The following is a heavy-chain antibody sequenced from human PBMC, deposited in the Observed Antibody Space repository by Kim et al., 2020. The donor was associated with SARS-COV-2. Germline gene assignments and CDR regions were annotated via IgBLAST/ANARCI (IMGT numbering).Heavy chain of an antibody. D-gene: IGHD2-2*01. CDR3: ARDWFYASSTSQPPGFDY. J-gene: IGHJ4*02. Sequence: ASVKVYCKASGYTFTSYYMHWVRQAPGQGLEWMGIINPSGGSTSYAQKFQGRVTMTRDTSTSTVYMELSSLRSEDTAVYYCARDWFYASSTSQPPGFDYWGQGTLVTVSS. V-gene: IGHV1-46*01. CDR1: GYTFTSYY. CDR2: INPSGGST.